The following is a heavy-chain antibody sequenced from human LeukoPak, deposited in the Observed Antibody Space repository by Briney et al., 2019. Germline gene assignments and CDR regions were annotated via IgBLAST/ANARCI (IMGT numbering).Heavy chain of an antibody. D-gene: IGHD1-26*01. Sequence: PSETLSLTCDVSGGSISRTNWWSWVRQSPGQGLEWIGETSLSGRTNYNPSLQSRVTMSLDESKNQLSLDLASVTAADTAVYYCSRESGAFSPFGYWGQGTLVTVHS. CDR1: GGSISRTNW. CDR3: SRESGAFSPFGY. CDR2: TSLSGRT. V-gene: IGHV4-4*02. J-gene: IGHJ4*02.